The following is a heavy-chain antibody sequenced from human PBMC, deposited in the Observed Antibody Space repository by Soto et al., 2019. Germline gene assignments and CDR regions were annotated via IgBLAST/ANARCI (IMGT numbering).Heavy chain of an antibody. J-gene: IGHJ3*02. CDR2: IIPIFGTA. Sequence: ASVKVSCKASGGTFSSYAISWVRQAPGQGLEWMGGIIPIFGTANYAQKFQGRVTITADESTSTAYMELSSLRSEDTAVYYCASSRAVVVPGVVVVTAKHHAFDIWGQGTMVTVSS. CDR3: ASSRAVVVPGVVVVTAKHHAFDI. D-gene: IGHD2-21*02. CDR1: GGTFSSYA. V-gene: IGHV1-69*13.